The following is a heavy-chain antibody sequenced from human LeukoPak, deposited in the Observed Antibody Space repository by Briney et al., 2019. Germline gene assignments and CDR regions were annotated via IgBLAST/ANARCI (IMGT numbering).Heavy chain of an antibody. CDR1: GFTFSSYW. CDR3: ARAPSEIGGYYPEYFRH. Sequence: GSLRLSCAASGFTFSSYWMHWVRQAPGKGLVWVSRIKGDGNTNYADSVKGRFTISRDNAKNTVSLQMNSLRAEDTGVYYCARAPSEIGGYYPEYFRHWGQGTLVTVSS. D-gene: IGHD3-22*01. J-gene: IGHJ1*01. V-gene: IGHV3-74*01. CDR2: IKGDGNT.